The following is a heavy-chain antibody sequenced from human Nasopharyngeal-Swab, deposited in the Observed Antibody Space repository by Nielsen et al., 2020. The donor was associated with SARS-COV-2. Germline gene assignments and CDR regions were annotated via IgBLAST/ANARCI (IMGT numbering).Heavy chain of an antibody. Sequence: GGSLRLSCAASGFTFSSYGMHWVRQAPGKGLEWVAVIWYDGSNKYYADSVKGRLTISRDNAKNSLYLQMNSLRAEDTAVYYCARDGSANALDYWGQGTLVTVSS. V-gene: IGHV3-33*01. J-gene: IGHJ4*02. D-gene: IGHD1-1*01. CDR1: GFTFSSYG. CDR3: ARDGSANALDY. CDR2: IWYDGSNK.